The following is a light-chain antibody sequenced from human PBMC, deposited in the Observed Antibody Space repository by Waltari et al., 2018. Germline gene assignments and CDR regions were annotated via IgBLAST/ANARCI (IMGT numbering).Light chain of an antibody. CDR3: QHYVRLPAT. J-gene: IGKJ1*01. V-gene: IGKV3-20*01. CDR1: QSISMP. CDR2: DAS. Sequence: SCRASQSISMPLAWYQQKPGQAPRLLIYDASTRATGIPDRFSGSGSGTDFSLTISRLEPEDSAVYYCQHYVRLPATFGQGTKVEIK.